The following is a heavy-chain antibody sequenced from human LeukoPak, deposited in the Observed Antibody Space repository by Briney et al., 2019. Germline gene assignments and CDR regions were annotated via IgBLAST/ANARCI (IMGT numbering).Heavy chain of an antibody. CDR3: ARARSGWYLGQFDY. CDR1: GFTFSSYA. Sequence: GGSLRLSCVASGFTFSSYAMHWVRQAPGKGLEWVAVISYDGSNKYYADSVKGRFTISRDNSKNTLYLQMNSLRAEDTAVYYCARARSGWYLGQFDYWGQGTLVTVSS. J-gene: IGHJ4*02. D-gene: IGHD6-19*01. V-gene: IGHV3-30*04. CDR2: ISYDGSNK.